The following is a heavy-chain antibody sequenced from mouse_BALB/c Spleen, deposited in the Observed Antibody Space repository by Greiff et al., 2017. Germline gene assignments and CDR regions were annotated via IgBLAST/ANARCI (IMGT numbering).Heavy chain of an antibody. CDR2: INPSNGGT. V-gene: IGHV1S81*02. J-gene: IGHJ2*01. D-gene: IGHD4-1*01. CDR1: GYTFTSYY. Sequence: QVQLQQPGAELVKPGASVKLSCKASGYTFTSYYMYWVKQRPGQGLEWIGGINPSNGGTNFNEKFKSKATLTVDKSSSTAYMQLSSLTSEDSAVYYCTRDLGRGYFDDWGQGTTLTVSS. CDR3: TRDLGRGYFDD.